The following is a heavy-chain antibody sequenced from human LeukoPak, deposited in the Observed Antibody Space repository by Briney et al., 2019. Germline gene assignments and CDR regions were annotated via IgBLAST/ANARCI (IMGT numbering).Heavy chain of an antibody. D-gene: IGHD2-2*01. V-gene: IGHV5-51*01. J-gene: IGHJ5*01. CDR1: GYNFAIYW. CDR3: ARAIGRTSDWLES. Sequence: KTGASLQISCEGSGYNFAIYWIAWVRQLPGKGLEWMGMIYPGDSDTRYNPSFQGQVTISADKSISTAYLQWNSLKASDTAIYYCARAIGRTSDWLESWGQGTLVTVSS. CDR2: IYPGDSDT.